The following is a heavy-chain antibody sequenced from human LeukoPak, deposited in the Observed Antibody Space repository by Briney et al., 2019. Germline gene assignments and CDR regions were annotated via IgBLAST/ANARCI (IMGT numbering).Heavy chain of an antibody. D-gene: IGHD3-16*02. CDR2: MNPNSGNT. V-gene: IGHV1-8*02. Sequence: ASVKVSCKASGYTFTSYDINWVRQATGQGLEWMGWMNPNSGNTGYAQKFQGRVTMTRSTSISTAYKELSSLRSEDTAVYYCARPLIYDYVWGSYRLDAFDIWGQGTMVTVSS. J-gene: IGHJ3*02. CDR1: GYTFTSYD. CDR3: ARPLIYDYVWGSYRLDAFDI.